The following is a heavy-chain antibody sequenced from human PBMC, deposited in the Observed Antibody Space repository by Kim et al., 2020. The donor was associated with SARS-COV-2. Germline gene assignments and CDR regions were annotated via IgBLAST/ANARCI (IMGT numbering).Heavy chain of an antibody. V-gene: IGHV4-34*01. D-gene: IGHD2-15*01. CDR3: ARGLRVFQYCSGGSCYSGGYYYYGMDV. J-gene: IGHJ6*02. Sequence: SETLSLTCAVYGGSFSGYYWSWIRQPPGKGLEWIGEINHSGSTYYNPSLKSRVTISVDTSKNQFSLKLSSVTAADTAVYYCARGLRVFQYCSGGSCYSGGYYYYGMDVWGQGTTVTVSS. CDR1: GGSFSGYY. CDR2: INHSGST.